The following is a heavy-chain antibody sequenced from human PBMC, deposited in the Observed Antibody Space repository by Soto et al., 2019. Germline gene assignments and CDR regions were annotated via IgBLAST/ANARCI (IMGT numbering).Heavy chain of an antibody. D-gene: IGHD3-3*01. CDR2: IYYSGST. Sequence: SETLSLTCTVSGGSISSGGYYWSWIRQHPGKGLEWIGYIYYSGSTYYNPSLKSRVTISVDTSKNQFSLKLSSVTAADTAVYYCARGTPYDFWSGYYGPEGDYWFDPWGQGTLVTVSS. V-gene: IGHV4-31*03. J-gene: IGHJ5*02. CDR3: ARGTPYDFWSGYYGPEGDYWFDP. CDR1: GGSISSGGYY.